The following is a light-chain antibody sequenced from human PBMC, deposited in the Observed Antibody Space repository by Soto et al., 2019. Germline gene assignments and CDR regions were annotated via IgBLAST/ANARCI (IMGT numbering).Light chain of an antibody. Sequence: DIQISQSPSTLSASVGDRVTITWRASQSISSWLAWFQQKPGKAPKLLIYKASTLESGVPSRFSGSGSGTEFTLSISSLQPDDFATYYCQQYNTYWTFGQGTKVEIK. CDR2: KAS. J-gene: IGKJ1*01. V-gene: IGKV1-5*03. CDR1: QSISSW. CDR3: QQYNTYWT.